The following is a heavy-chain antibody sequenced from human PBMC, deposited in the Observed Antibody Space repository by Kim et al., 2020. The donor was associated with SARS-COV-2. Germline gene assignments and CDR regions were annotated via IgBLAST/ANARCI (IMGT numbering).Heavy chain of an antibody. V-gene: IGHV3-7*01. CDR1: GFTFSSYW. CDR2: IKQDGNQK. D-gene: IGHD6-19*01. CDR3: ARDGDLYSSGKDAFDI. Sequence: LSLTCAASGFTFSSYWMTWVRQAPGKGLEWVANIKQDGNQKYYVDSVKGLFTISRDNAKNSLYLQMNSLRAEDTAVYYCARDGDLYSSGKDAFDIWGQGTMVTVSS. J-gene: IGHJ3*02.